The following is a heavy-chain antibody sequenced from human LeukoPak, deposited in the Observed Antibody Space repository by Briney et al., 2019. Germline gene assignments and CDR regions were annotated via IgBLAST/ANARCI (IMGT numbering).Heavy chain of an antibody. V-gene: IGHV4-39*07. CDR3: ARSSLWFGESRGYFDY. CDR2: IYYSGST. D-gene: IGHD3-10*01. Sequence: SSETLSLTCTVSGGSISSSSYYWGWIRQPPGKGLEWIGSIYYSGSTYYNPSLKSRVTISVDTSKNQFSLKLSSVTAADTAVYYCARSSLWFGESRGYFDYWGQGTLVTVSS. J-gene: IGHJ4*02. CDR1: GGSISSSSYY.